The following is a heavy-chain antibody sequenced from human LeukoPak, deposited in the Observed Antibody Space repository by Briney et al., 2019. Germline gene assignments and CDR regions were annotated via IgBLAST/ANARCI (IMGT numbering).Heavy chain of an antibody. V-gene: IGHV3-23*01. CDR1: GFTFSNYG. Sequence: GGSLRLSCAASGFTFSNYGMSWVRQAPGKGLEWVSVISGSSGSTYYADSVKGRFTISRDNSKNTLHLQMNSLRAEDTAVYYCAKGQSFRGYSSFDYWGQGTLVTVSS. CDR2: ISGSSGST. D-gene: IGHD5-18*01. J-gene: IGHJ4*02. CDR3: AKGQSFRGYSSFDY.